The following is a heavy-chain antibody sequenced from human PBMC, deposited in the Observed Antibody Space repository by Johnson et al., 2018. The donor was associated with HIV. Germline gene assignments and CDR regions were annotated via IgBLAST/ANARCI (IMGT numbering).Heavy chain of an antibody. J-gene: IGHJ3*01. Sequence: QVQLVESGGGVVQPGGSLRLSCAASGFTFSSYGMHWVRQAPGKGLEWVAFIRYDGSNKYYADSVKGRFTISRDNAKNSVYLQMNSLRAEDTAVYYCAKERSTYYNFWSGSAGNDA. CDR2: IRYDGSNK. V-gene: IGHV3-30*02. CDR3: AKERSTYYNFWSGSAGNDA. D-gene: IGHD3-3*01. CDR1: GFTFSSYG.